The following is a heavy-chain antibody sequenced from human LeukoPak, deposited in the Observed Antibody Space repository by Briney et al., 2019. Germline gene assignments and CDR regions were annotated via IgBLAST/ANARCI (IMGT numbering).Heavy chain of an antibody. Sequence: GGSLRLSCAASGFTFSSYWMSWVRQAPGEGLEWVANIKQDGSEKYYVDSVKGRFTISRDNAKNSLYLQMNSLRAEDTAVYYCARTTVTTWVYYHYYYGMDVWGQGTTVTVSS. D-gene: IGHD4-17*01. CDR2: IKQDGSEK. CDR1: GFTFSSYW. CDR3: ARTTVTTWVYYHYYYGMDV. V-gene: IGHV3-7*01. J-gene: IGHJ6*02.